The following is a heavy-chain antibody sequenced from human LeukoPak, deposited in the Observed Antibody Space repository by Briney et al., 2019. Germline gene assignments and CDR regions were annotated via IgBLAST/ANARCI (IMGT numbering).Heavy chain of an antibody. V-gene: IGHV3-11*05. CDR3: ARGDTYYYDSSGYGPFDY. Sequence: GGSLRLSCAAPGFTFSDYYMSWIRQAPGKGLEWVSYISSSSTYTNYADSVKGRFTISRDNAKNSLYLQMNSLRAEDTAVYYCARGDTYYYDSSGYGPFDYWGQGTLVTVSS. CDR2: ISSSSTYT. D-gene: IGHD3-22*01. J-gene: IGHJ4*02. CDR1: GFTFSDYY.